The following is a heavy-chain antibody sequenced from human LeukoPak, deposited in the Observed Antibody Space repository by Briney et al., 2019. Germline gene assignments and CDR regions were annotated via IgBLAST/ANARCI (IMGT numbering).Heavy chain of an antibody. CDR3: ARVGALTTINNDPFDI. Sequence: PSETLSLTCFVYGGSISGAYWNWIRQSPGKGLEWIGYIYHTGSTNYNPSLRSRVTISVDTSKKQFSLRLDSMTAADTAVYYCARVGALTTINNDPFDIWGQGTMVTVSS. V-gene: IGHV4-59*01. J-gene: IGHJ3*02. CDR2: IYHTGST. CDR1: GGSISGAY. D-gene: IGHD5-24*01.